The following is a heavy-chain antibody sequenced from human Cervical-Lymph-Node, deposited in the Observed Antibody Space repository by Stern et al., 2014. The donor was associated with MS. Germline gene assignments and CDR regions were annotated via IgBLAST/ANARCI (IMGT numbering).Heavy chain of an antibody. CDR2: SNPNSGGT. CDR1: GYSFTGYG. Sequence: VQLVASGAELKKPGASVTVSCKASGYSFTGYGIHWVRQAPGQGLEGLGRSNPNSGGTNYEQKFEGRVTMTRDTSINTAYMELSSLRSDDTAVYYCATVGTSDYWGQGTLVTVSS. J-gene: IGHJ4*02. CDR3: ATVGTSDY. V-gene: IGHV1-2*06.